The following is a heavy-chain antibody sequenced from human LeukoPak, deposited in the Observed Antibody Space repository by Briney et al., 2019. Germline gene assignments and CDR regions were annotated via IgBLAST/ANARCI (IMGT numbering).Heavy chain of an antibody. V-gene: IGHV1-2*02. CDR3: ARDDPRGWYYFDY. CDR2: INPNSGST. Sequence: ASVKVSCKASGYTFTGYYMHWVRQAPGQGLEWIGWINPNSGSTNYAQKFQGRVTMTRDTSISTAYMELSRLRSDDTAVYYCARDDPRGWYYFDYWGQGTLVTVSS. D-gene: IGHD3-10*01. J-gene: IGHJ4*02. CDR1: GYTFTGYY.